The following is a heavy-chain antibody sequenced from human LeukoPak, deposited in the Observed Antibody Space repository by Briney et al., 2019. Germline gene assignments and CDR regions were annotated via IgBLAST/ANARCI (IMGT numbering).Heavy chain of an antibody. CDR3: ARVFYGATAHFDY. CDR1: GYTFTGYY. Sequence: ASVKVSCKASGYTFTGYYMHWVRQAPGQGLEWMGWINPNSGGTNYAQKFQGRVTMTRDTSISTAYMELSRLRSDDTAVYYCARVFYGATAHFDYWGQGTLVTVSS. V-gene: IGHV1-2*02. CDR2: INPNSGGT. J-gene: IGHJ4*02. D-gene: IGHD4-17*01.